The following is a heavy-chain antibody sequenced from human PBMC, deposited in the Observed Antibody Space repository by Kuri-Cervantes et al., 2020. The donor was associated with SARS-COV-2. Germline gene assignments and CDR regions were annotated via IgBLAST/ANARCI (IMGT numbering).Heavy chain of an antibody. J-gene: IGHJ5*02. CDR3: ASGGIAAAGTGWFDP. D-gene: IGHD6-13*01. Sequence: GGSLRLSCAASRFTFNTYRMNWVRQAPGKGLEWVSSISSSSSYIYYADSVKGRFTISRDNAKNSLYLQMNSLRAEDTAVYYCASGGIAAAGTGWFDPWGQGTLVTVSS. CDR2: ISSSSSYI. CDR1: RFTFNTYR. V-gene: IGHV3-21*01.